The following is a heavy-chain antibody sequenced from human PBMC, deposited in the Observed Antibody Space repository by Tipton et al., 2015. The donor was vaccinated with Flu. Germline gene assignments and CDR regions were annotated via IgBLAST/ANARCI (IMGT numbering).Heavy chain of an antibody. V-gene: IGHV1-18*01. CDR2: ISAYNGNT. Sequence: QLVQSGAEVKKPGASVKVSCKASGYTFTSYGISWVRQAPGQGLEWMGWISAYNGNTNYAQKLQGRVTMTTDTSTSTAYMELRSLRSDDTAVYYCARGGIYCSSTSCYLSWFDPWGQGTLVTVSS. D-gene: IGHD2-2*01. J-gene: IGHJ5*02. CDR3: ARGGIYCSSTSCYLSWFDP. CDR1: GYTFTSYG.